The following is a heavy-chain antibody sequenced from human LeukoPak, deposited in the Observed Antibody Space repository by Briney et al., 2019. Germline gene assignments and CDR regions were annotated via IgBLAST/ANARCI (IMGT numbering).Heavy chain of an antibody. CDR3: ARRLTQYDCFDP. CDR2: TYYRSTWYN. D-gene: IGHD2-2*01. J-gene: IGHJ5*02. CDR1: GDSVSSNSAT. V-gene: IGHV6-1*01. Sequence: SQTLSLTCAISGDSVSSNSATWNWIRQSPSRGLEWLGRTYYRSTWYNDYAVSVGGRITVNPDTSKNQFSLHPNSVTPEDTAVYYCARRLTQYDCFDPWGQGILVTVSS.